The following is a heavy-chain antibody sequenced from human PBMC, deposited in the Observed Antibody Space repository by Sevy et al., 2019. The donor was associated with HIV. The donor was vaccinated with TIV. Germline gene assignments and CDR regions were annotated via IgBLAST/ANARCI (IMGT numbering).Heavy chain of an antibody. CDR3: ARDFTIFGVVSGIDY. V-gene: IGHV3-21*01. CDR2: ISDDSRYI. J-gene: IGHJ4*02. D-gene: IGHD3-3*01. Sequence: GGSLRLSCAASGFTFRSYSMNWVRQAPGKGLEWLSSISDDSRYIYYSDSVKRRFTISRANAKSSLYLQMNSLRVEDMAIYYCARDFTIFGVVSGIDYWGQGNLVTVSS. CDR1: GFTFRSYS.